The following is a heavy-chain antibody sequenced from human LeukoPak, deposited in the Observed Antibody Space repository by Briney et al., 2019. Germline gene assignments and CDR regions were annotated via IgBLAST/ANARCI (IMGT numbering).Heavy chain of an antibody. D-gene: IGHD6-13*01. V-gene: IGHV3-23*01. Sequence: GGSLRLSCAASGFTFSSYAMSWVRQAPGKGLEWVSAISGSGGSTYYADSVKGRFTISRDNSKNTLYLQMNSLRAEDTAVHYCAKAPLHSSSWYYFDYWGQGTLVTVSS. CDR2: ISGSGGST. J-gene: IGHJ4*02. CDR1: GFTFSSYA. CDR3: AKAPLHSSSWYYFDY.